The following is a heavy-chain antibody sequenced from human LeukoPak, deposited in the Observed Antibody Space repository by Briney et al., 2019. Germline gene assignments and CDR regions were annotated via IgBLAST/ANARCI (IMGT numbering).Heavy chain of an antibody. CDR1: GFTFSSYG. V-gene: IGHV3-23*01. CDR3: AKAEAREILRAVGLEEYLQY. CDR2: ISATGGTT. D-gene: IGHD3-10*01. Sequence: PGGSLRLSCAASGFTFSSYGMSWVRQAPGKGLEWVSAISATGGTTYYADSVKGRFTISRDNSKSTVYLQMNSLIPDDTAVYFCAKAEAREILRAVGLEEYLQYWGQGTLVTVSS. J-gene: IGHJ1*01.